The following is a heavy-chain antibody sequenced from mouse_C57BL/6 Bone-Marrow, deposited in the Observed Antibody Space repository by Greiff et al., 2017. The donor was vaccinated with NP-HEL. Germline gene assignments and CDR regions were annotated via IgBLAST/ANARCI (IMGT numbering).Heavy chain of an antibody. CDR1: GYTFTSYW. D-gene: IGHD1-1*01. Sequence: QVQLQQPGAELVMPGASVKLSCKASGYTFTSYWMHWVKQRPGQGLEWIGEIDPSDSYTNYNQKFKGKSTLTVAKSSSTAYMQLSSLTSEDSAVYYCAIYYYGRGAVDYWGQGTSVTVSS. CDR2: IDPSDSYT. V-gene: IGHV1-69*01. CDR3: AIYYYGRGAVDY. J-gene: IGHJ4*01.